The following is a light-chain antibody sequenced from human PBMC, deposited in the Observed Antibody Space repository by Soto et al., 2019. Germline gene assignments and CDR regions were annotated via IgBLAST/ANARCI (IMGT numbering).Light chain of an antibody. V-gene: IGKV3-20*01. J-gene: IGKJ1*01. Sequence: DTVLTQSPGTLSLTSGERATLSFMASQSISGTYVAWYQQKPGQAPRLLIYSASTRATGIPDRFSGSGSGTDFTLTISRLEPEDFAVYYCQHYGTSPSTFGRGTKVDIK. CDR1: QSISGTY. CDR3: QHYGTSPST. CDR2: SAS.